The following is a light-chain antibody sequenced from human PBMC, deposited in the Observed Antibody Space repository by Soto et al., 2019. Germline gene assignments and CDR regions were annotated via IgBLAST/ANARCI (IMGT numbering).Light chain of an antibody. CDR1: QSINSC. CDR3: QQSYSTPPYT. Sequence: DLQMTQSPSSLSASVGDRVTITCRASQSINSCLNWYQQKPGKAPKFLIYAASSLQSGVPSRFSGSGSGTDYTLTISSLQPEDFATYYCQQSYSTPPYTFGQGTKLEIK. V-gene: IGKV1-39*01. J-gene: IGKJ2*01. CDR2: AAS.